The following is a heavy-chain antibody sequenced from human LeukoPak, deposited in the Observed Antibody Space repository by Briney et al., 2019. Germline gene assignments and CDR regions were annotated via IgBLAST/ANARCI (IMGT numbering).Heavy chain of an antibody. V-gene: IGHV3-23*01. CDR3: AKGSPRDPLTTTGND. Sequence: GGSLRLSCAASGFTCSSYAMSWVRQAPGKGLEWVSGISGSGRTTYYADSVKGRFTISRDNSKNTLYLQMNSLRAEDTAIYYCAKGSPRDPLTTTGNDWGQGTWVTVSS. CDR1: GFTCSSYA. CDR2: ISGSGRTT. J-gene: IGHJ4*02. D-gene: IGHD1-1*01.